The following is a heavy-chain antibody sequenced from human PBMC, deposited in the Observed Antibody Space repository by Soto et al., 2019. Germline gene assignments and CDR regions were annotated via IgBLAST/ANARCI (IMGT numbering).Heavy chain of an antibody. Sequence: SDTPSLTSSVCGDRISSHVHHWGWIRQPPGKGLEWIAIISYSGSTHYNPSLKSRVTISIDTSKDQFSLKMSSVTAADTAVYYCASKFVELLADAFDIWGKGTMVS. CDR1: GDRISSHVHH. CDR2: ISYSGST. D-gene: IGHD3-10*01. V-gene: IGHV4-39*01. CDR3: ASKFVELLADAFDI. J-gene: IGHJ3*02.